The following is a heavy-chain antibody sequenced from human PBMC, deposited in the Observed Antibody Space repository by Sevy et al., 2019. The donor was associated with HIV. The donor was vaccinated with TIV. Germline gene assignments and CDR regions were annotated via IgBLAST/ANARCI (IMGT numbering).Heavy chain of an antibody. J-gene: IGHJ4*02. CDR1: GFTFSSSW. D-gene: IGHD1-1*01. CDR3: ARGTRGTFDS. Sequence: GGSLRLSCAASGFTFSSSWMHWVRQVPGKGLVWVSRINSDGGSLSYVDSVKGRFTISRDNAKKTLYLQMNSLRAGDTAMYFCARGTRGTFDSWGQGALVTVSS. V-gene: IGHV3-74*01. CDR2: INSDGGSL.